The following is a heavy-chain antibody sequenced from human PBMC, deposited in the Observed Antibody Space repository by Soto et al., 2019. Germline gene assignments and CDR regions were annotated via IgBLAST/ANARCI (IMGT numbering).Heavy chain of an antibody. CDR2: INVGKGNT. D-gene: IGHD2-8*01. V-gene: IGHV1-3*01. CDR1: GYSITPYS. Sequence: SVKVSPRFSGYSITPYSMQWVRQAPVQRLERMGWINVGKGNTQYSQESQGRLPVTRDTPASTVYLELSSLRSEDTAVYYCVRDGVTVSNNTHNWFDLWG. J-gene: IGHJ5*02. CDR3: VRDGVTVSNNTHNWFDL.